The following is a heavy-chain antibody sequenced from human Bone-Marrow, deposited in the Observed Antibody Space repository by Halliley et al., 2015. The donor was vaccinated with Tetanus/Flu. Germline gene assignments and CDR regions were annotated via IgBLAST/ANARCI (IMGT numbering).Heavy chain of an antibody. CDR1: GFTFSSYT. CDR3: VRVLSILDFWSVSNDYWFAP. V-gene: IGHV3-23*01. Sequence: CAASGFTFSSYTMGWVRQAPGKGLEWVSGISGNGGLTYYADSVKGRFTISRANSQNTMYLQMNSLRAEDIVLYYCVRVLSILDFWSVSNDYWFAPWGQGTRVTVSS. D-gene: IGHD3-3*01. J-gene: IGHJ5*02. CDR2: ISGNGGLT.